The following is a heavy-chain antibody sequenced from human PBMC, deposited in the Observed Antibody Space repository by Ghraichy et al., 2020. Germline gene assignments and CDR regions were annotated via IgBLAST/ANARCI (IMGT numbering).Heavy chain of an antibody. J-gene: IGHJ4*02. D-gene: IGHD4-17*01. CDR3: ASSAVTYYGTALDY. CDR1: GFTFTDYW. V-gene: IGHV3-74*01. CDR2: IYTDVSTA. Sequence: GGSLRLSCAVSGFTFTDYWMHWVRQAPGKGLVWVSRIYTDVSTATYADSVKGRFTISRDNAKNTLYLQMNSLRADDTAVYYCASSAVTYYGTALDYLGQGNLVTVSS.